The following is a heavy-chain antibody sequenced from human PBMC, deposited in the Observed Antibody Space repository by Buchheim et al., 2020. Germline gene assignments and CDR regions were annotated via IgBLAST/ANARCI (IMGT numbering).Heavy chain of an antibody. V-gene: IGHV4-59*01. CDR1: GASISSYS. D-gene: IGHD5-18*01. J-gene: IGHJ4*02. Sequence: QVQLQESGPGLVKPSETLSLTCTVSGASISSYSWSWIRQPPGKGLEWIGFIYYSGSTTYNPSLKSRVTVSLDTSKNQFSLKLSSVTAADTAVYYCASRGYSYGTSLDYWGQGTL. CDR3: ASRGYSYGTSLDY. CDR2: IYYSGST.